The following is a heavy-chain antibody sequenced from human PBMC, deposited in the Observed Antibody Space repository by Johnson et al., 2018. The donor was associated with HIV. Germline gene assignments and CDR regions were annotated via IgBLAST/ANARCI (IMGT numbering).Heavy chain of an antibody. CDR3: ARRDSGSLSFDI. CDR2: VPDDGDNK. V-gene: IGHV3-30-3*01. CDR1: EFTFSNYA. D-gene: IGHD1-26*01. J-gene: IGHJ3*02. Sequence: QVQLVESGGGVVQPGRSLRLSCAASEFTFSNYAMHWVRQAPGKGLEWVAVVPDDGDNKYYADSVKARFTISRDNSKNKLYLQMNSLKTEDTALYHCARRDSGSLSFDIWGQGTMVSVSS.